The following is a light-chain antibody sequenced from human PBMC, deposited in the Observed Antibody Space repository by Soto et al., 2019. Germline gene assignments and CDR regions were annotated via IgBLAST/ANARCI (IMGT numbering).Light chain of an antibody. CDR3: QQYGSSPPK. Sequence: EIVLTQSPGTLSLSPGERAVLSCRASQSVNNNYLAWYQRKPGRAPRLLIYGASSRATGIRDRFIGSGSGTDFTLTITRLEPEDFEVYFCQQYGSSPPKFGQGTKVEFK. CDR2: GAS. V-gene: IGKV3-20*01. J-gene: IGKJ1*01. CDR1: QSVNNNY.